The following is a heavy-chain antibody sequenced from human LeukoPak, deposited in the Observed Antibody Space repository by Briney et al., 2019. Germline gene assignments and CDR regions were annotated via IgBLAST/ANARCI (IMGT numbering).Heavy chain of an antibody. J-gene: IGHJ4*02. CDR3: AKAYSSGSDFDH. V-gene: IGHV3-7*03. CDR2: IKQDGSEK. D-gene: IGHD6-19*01. Sequence: HPGGSLRLSCAASGFTFSSYWMSWVRQAPGKGLEWVANIKQDGSEKYYVDSVKGRFTISRDNAKNSLYLQMNSLRVEDTAVYYCAKAYSSGSDFDHWGRGTLVTVSS. CDR1: GFTFSSYW.